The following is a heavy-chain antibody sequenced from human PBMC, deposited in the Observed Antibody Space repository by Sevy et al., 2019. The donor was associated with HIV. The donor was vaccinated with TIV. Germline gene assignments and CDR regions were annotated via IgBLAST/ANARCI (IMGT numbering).Heavy chain of an antibody. J-gene: IGHJ3*02. D-gene: IGHD6-25*01. CDR3: ARESWVGADDAADI. CDR1: GFTLRDYY. CDR2: IKGDGSEA. V-gene: IGHV3-7*01. Sequence: QLGGSLRLSCAASGFTLRDYYMTWIRQAPGKGLEWVANIKGDGSEAFYAESVRGRFTIFRDNAKNSVFLEMRSLRDEDTATYYCARESWVGADDAADIWGQGTLVTVSS.